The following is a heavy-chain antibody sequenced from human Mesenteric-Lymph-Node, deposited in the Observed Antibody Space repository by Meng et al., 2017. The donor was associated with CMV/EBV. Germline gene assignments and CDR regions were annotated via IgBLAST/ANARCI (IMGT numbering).Heavy chain of an antibody. CDR3: ARGSVLRFLEWFFGMDV. CDR1: GFTFSSYS. J-gene: IGHJ6*02. CDR2: ISSSSYI. Sequence: GGSLRLSCAASGFTFSSYSMNWVRQAPGKGLEWVSSISSSSYIYYADSVKGRFTISRDNAKNSLYLQMNSLRAEDTAVYYCARGSVLRFLEWFFGMDVWGQGTTVTVSS. V-gene: IGHV3-21*01. D-gene: IGHD3-3*01.